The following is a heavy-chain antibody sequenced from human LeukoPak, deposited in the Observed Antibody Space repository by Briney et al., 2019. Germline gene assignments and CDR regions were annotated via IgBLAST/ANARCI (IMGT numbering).Heavy chain of an antibody. CDR1: GYTFTGCY. CDR2: INPNSGGT. D-gene: IGHD2-2*01. CDR3: ARCGYCSSTSCSRGAFVI. J-gene: IGHJ3*02. Sequence: ASVKVSCKASGYTFTGCYMRWVRQAPGQGLEWMGWINPNSGGTNYAQKFQGWVTMTRDTSISTAYMELSRLRSDDTAVYYCARCGYCSSTSCSRGAFVIWGQGTMVTVSS. V-gene: IGHV1-2*04.